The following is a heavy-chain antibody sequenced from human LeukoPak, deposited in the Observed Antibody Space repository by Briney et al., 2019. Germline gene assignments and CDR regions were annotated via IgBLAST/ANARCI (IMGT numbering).Heavy chain of an antibody. Sequence: GRSLRLSCAASGFTFSSYEMNWVRQAPGKGLEWVSYISSSGSTIYYADSVKGRFTISRDNAKNSLYLQLNSLRAEDTAVYYCAELGITMIGGVWGKGTTVTISS. J-gene: IGHJ6*04. CDR1: GFTFSSYE. D-gene: IGHD3-10*02. CDR3: AELGITMIGGV. CDR2: ISSSGSTI. V-gene: IGHV3-48*03.